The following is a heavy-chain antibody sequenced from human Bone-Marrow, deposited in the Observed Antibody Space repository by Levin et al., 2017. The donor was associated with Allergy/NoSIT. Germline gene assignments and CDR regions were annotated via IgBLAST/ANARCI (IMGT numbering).Heavy chain of an antibody. J-gene: IGHJ3*01. Sequence: GGSLRLSCAASGFPSGFSFGSYSMSWFRQAPGKGPEWLSYISSRGNTIDYADSVKGRFTISRANARNSLFLQMNSVRDEDTAVYYCARVVVVPGYSVPDDVFDVWGQGTLVTVSS. CDR2: ISSRGNTI. CDR3: ARVVVVPGYSVPDDVFDV. V-gene: IGHV3-48*02. D-gene: IGHD2-2*01. CDR1: GFPSGFSFGSYS.